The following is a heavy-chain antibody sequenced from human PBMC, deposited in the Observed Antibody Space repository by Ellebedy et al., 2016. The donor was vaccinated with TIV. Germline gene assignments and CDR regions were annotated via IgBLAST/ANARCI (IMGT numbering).Heavy chain of an antibody. CDR1: GFTFSSNA. V-gene: IGHV3-23*01. Sequence: GGSLRLSCAASGFTFSSNAMSWVRQAPGKGLEWVSAISGSGGSTYYADSVKGRFTISKDNSNNTLYLQMSSLRAEDTAIYYCASAIGGVMVRTFDYWGQGTLVTVSS. J-gene: IGHJ4*02. D-gene: IGHD3-16*01. CDR2: ISGSGGST. CDR3: ASAIGGVMVRTFDY.